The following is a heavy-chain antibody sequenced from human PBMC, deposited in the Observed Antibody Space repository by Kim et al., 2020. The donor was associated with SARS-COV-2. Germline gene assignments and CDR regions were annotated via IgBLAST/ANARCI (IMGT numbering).Heavy chain of an antibody. J-gene: IGHJ4*02. D-gene: IGHD6-19*01. V-gene: IGHV2-5*01. CDR3: SHRHRALAGPYFDY. Sequence: YSPSLKSRLTITKDTSKNQMVLTITNMDPVDTATYYCSHRHRALAGPYFDYWGQGTLVTVSS.